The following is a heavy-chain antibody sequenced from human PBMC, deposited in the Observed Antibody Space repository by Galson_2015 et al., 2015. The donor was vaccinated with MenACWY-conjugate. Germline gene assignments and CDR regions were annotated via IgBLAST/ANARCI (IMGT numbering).Heavy chain of an antibody. V-gene: IGHV3-30*02. CDR3: AKWRDGEMTQTRNTNYDFWSGPFDY. Sequence: FLRLSCAASGFTFSNYGMHWVRQAPGKGLEWVAFIRYDGNNKYYADSVKGRFTISRDNSKNTLYLQMSSLRAEDTAVYYCAKWRDGEMTQTRNTNYDFWSGPFDYWGQGTLVTVSS. J-gene: IGHJ4*02. CDR2: IRYDGNNK. D-gene: IGHD3-3*01. CDR1: GFTFSNYG.